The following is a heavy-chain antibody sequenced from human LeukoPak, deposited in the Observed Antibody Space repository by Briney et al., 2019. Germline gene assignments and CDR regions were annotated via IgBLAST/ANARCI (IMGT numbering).Heavy chain of an antibody. Sequence: PGGSLSLSCAASGFTFSSYAMSWVRQAPGKGLEWVSGISGSGSNTYYADSVKGRFTISRDNSKNPLYLQMNSLRAEDTAVYYCAKGDYYDSRGPYDCWGPGTLVTVSS. V-gene: IGHV3-23*01. CDR1: GFTFSSYA. CDR3: AKGDYYDSRGPYDC. J-gene: IGHJ4*02. CDR2: ISGSGSNT. D-gene: IGHD3-22*01.